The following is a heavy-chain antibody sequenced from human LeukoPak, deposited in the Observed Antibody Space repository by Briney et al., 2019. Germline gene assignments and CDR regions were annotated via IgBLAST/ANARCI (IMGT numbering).Heavy chain of an antibody. J-gene: IGHJ4*02. CDR1: GFTFSIYG. CDR3: AKRSTPVVVVAASFDY. CDR2: MSGSGGST. Sequence: GGSLRLSCAASGFTFSIYGMSWVRQAPGRGLEWVSAMSGSGGSTYYADSVKGRFTISRDNSKNTLYLQMNSLRAEDTAVYYCAKRSTPVVVVAASFDYWGQGTLVTVSS. D-gene: IGHD2-15*01. V-gene: IGHV3-23*01.